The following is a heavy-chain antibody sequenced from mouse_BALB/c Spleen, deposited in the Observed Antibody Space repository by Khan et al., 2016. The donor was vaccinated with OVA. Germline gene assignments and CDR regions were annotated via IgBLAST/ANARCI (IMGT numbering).Heavy chain of an antibody. CDR2: ITYSGST. J-gene: IGHJ2*01. Sequence: EVQLVESGPGLVKPSQSLSLSCTVTGYSITSDYAWNWIRQFPGNQLEWMGYITYSGSTSYNPYLKSRISITRDTSKNPSFLQLNSVTTEDTATYNCARSIMANWGQGTTLTVSS. V-gene: IGHV3-2*02. CDR1: GYSITSDYA. CDR3: ARSIMAN.